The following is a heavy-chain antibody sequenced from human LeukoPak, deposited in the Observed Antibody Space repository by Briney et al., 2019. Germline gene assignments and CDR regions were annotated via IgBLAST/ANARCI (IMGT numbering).Heavy chain of an antibody. CDR2: IIPIFGTA. CDR1: GGTFSSCA. D-gene: IGHD2-21*02. CDR3: ARNGCGGDCYSPGSVDWFDP. Sequence: GASVKVSCKASGGTFSSCAISWVRQAPGQGLEWMGGIIPIFGTANYAQKFQGRVTITADESTSTAYMELSSLRSEDTAVYYCARNGCGGDCYSPGSVDWFDPWGQGTLVTVSS. V-gene: IGHV1-69*01. J-gene: IGHJ5*02.